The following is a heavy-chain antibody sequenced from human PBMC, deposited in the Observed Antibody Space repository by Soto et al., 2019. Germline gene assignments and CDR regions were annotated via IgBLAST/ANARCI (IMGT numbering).Heavy chain of an antibody. CDR2: INHSGST. D-gene: IGHD1-26*01. CDR1: GGSFSGYY. V-gene: IGHV4-34*01. Sequence: SETLSLTCAVYGGSFSGYYWSWIRQPPGKGLEWSGEINHSGSTNYNPSLKSRVTISVDTSKNQFSLMLSSVTAADTAVYYCARVREPLTGGPWFDPWGQGTLVTVS. J-gene: IGHJ5*02. CDR3: ARVREPLTGGPWFDP.